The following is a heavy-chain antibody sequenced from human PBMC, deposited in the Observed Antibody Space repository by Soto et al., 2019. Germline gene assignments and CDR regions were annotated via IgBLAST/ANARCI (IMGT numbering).Heavy chain of an antibody. D-gene: IGHD6-6*01. CDR3: TRRKLALYYYYGMDV. V-gene: IGHV3-73*01. Sequence: PGGSLRLSCAASGFTFSGSAMHWVRQASGKGLEWVGRIRSKANSYATAYAASVKGRFTISRDDSKNTAYLQMNSLKTEDTAVYYCTRRKLALYYYYGMDVWGQGTTVTVSS. J-gene: IGHJ6*02. CDR1: GFTFSGSA. CDR2: IRSKANSYAT.